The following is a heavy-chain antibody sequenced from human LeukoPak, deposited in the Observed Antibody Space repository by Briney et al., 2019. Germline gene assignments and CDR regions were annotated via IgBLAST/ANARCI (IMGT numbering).Heavy chain of an antibody. J-gene: IGHJ4*02. CDR1: GYTFTDYY. CDR2: INTKTGNP. D-gene: IGHD4-11*01. Sequence: ASVKVSCKASGYTFTDYYIHWVRQAPGQGLEWMGWINTKTGNPTYAQGFAGRFVFSLDTSVSTAYLQISSLKAEDIAVYYCARDRAVTLDHWGQGTLVTVSS. V-gene: IGHV7-4-1*02. CDR3: ARDRAVTLDH.